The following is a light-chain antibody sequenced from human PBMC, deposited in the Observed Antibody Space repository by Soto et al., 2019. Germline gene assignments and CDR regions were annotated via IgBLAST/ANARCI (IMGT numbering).Light chain of an antibody. Sequence: DLVMTQSPLSLPVTPGAPASISCRSSQNLLHSNGYNYLDWYLQKPGQSPQLLIYVGSHRASGVPDRFSGGGSGTDFTLKISRVEAEDVGVYYCMQSVQAPWTFGQGTKVEIK. J-gene: IGKJ1*01. CDR3: MQSVQAPWT. CDR1: QNLLHSNGYNY. V-gene: IGKV2-28*01. CDR2: VGS.